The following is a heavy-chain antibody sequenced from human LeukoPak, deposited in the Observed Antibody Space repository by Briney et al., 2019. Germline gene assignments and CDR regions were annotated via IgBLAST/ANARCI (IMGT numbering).Heavy chain of an antibody. J-gene: IGHJ1*01. Sequence: SLRLSCAASGFTFDDYAMHWVRQAPGKGLEWVSGISWNSGSIGYADSVKGRFTISRDNAKNSLYLQMNSLRAEDTALYYCAKDSRAAAGTRGYFQHWGQGTLVTVSS. D-gene: IGHD6-13*01. V-gene: IGHV3-9*01. CDR2: ISWNSGSI. CDR1: GFTFDDYA. CDR3: AKDSRAAAGTRGYFQH.